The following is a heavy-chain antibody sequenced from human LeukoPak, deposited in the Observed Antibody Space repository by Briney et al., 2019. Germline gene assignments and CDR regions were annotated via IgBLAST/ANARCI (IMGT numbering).Heavy chain of an antibody. D-gene: IGHD1-14*01. CDR2: ITPMFGTS. Sequence: SVKVSCKASGGTFIRHTISWVRQSPGQGLEWMGGITPMFGTSNYAQKFRGRVTITADESTSTAYVELNSLRSEDTAVYYCARDSSEFRSLLFHWGQGTLVTVSS. V-gene: IGHV1-69*13. CDR3: ARDSSEFRSLLFH. CDR1: GGTFIRHT. J-gene: IGHJ1*01.